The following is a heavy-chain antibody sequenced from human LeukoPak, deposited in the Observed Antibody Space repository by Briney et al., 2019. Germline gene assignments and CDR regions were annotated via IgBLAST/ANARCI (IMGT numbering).Heavy chain of an antibody. J-gene: IGHJ4*02. V-gene: IGHV4-34*01. CDR1: GGSLSGYY. CDR3: ARGSAYQAPFDY. CDR2: INHSGST. Sequence: SETLSLTCAVYGGSLSGYYWSWIRQPPGKGLEWIGEINHSGSTNYNPSLKSRVTISVDTSKNQFSLKLSSVTAADTAVYYCARGSAYQAPFDYWGQGTLVTVSS.